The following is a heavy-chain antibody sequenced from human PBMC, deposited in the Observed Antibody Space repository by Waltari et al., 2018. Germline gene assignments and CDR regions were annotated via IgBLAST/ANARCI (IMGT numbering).Heavy chain of an antibody. D-gene: IGHD3-3*01. CDR1: GYTFTGYY. V-gene: IGHV1-2*02. Sequence: QVQLVQSGAEVKKPGASVKVSCKASGYTFTGYYMHWVREAPGQGLEWMGWINPNSGGTNYAQKFQGRVTMTRDTSISTAYMELSRLRSDDTAVYYCARAQRFLEWLYWFDPWGQGTLVTVSS. CDR3: ARAQRFLEWLYWFDP. J-gene: IGHJ5*02. CDR2: INPNSGGT.